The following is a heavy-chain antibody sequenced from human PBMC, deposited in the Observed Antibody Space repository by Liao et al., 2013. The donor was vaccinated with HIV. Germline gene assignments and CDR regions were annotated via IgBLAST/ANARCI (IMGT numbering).Heavy chain of an antibody. J-gene: IGHJ2*01. V-gene: IGHV4-59*01. Sequence: QVQLRESGPGLVKPSETLSLTCSVSGGSISSSYWSWIRQPPGKGLEWIGYISYSGSPNYNPSLMSRVTISVDTSKNQFSLNLTSVTAADTAVYYCARRLTGAVFEYFDLWGRGTLVTVSS. CDR3: ARRLTGAVFEYFDL. D-gene: IGHD7-27*01. CDR2: ISYSGSP. CDR1: GGSISSSY.